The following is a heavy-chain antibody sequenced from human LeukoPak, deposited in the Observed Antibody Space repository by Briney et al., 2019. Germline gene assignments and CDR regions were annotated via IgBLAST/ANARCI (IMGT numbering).Heavy chain of an antibody. D-gene: IGHD1-7*01. CDR2: ISGSGGST. Sequence: PGGSLRLSCAASGFTFSSYGMSWVRQAPGKGLEWVSAISGSGGSTYYADSVKGRFTISRDNSKNTLYLHMNSLRAGDTAVYYCAKRRGLELLYYYYMDVWGKGTTVTVSS. CDR1: GFTFSSYG. V-gene: IGHV3-23*01. J-gene: IGHJ6*03. CDR3: AKRRGLELLYYYYMDV.